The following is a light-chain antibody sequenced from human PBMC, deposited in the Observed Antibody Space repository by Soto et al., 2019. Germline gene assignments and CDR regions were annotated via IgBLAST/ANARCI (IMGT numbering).Light chain of an antibody. CDR2: GAN. Sequence: IQMTQSPSSLSASVGDRVTITCRASQGIRNDLGWYQVKPGTAPKLLIYGANALQSGVPSRFSGSRSGTDFTLTISSLQPEDFATYYCLQDYGYPLTFGPGTRV. CDR1: QGIRND. V-gene: IGKV1-6*02. CDR3: LQDYGYPLT. J-gene: IGKJ1*01.